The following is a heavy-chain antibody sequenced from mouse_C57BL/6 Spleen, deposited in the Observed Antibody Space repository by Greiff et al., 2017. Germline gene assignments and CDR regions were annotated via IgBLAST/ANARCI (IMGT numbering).Heavy chain of an antibody. Sequence: QVHVKQPGAELVRPGSSVKLSCKASGYTFTSYWLHWVKPRPIQGLEWIGNIDPSDSENHYNQKFKDKATLTVDKSSSTAYMQLSSLTSDDSAVYYCARLGNYDYDGFAYWGQGTLVTVSA. CDR3: ARLGNYDYDGFAY. J-gene: IGHJ3*01. D-gene: IGHD2-4*01. V-gene: IGHV1-52*01. CDR1: GYTFTSYW. CDR2: IDPSDSEN.